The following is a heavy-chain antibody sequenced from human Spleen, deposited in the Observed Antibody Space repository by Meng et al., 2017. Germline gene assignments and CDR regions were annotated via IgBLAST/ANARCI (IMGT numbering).Heavy chain of an antibody. Sequence: SVKVSCKASGGTFRSYAISWVRQAPGQGLEWMGGIIPIFGSAIYAQKFQGRVTITADESTRTTYMEVSSLRSEDTAVYFCARGGAPYYYYGMDVWGQGTTVTVSS. CDR3: ARGGAPYYYYGMDV. CDR2: IIPIFGSA. J-gene: IGHJ6*02. D-gene: IGHD3-16*01. V-gene: IGHV1-69*13. CDR1: GGTFRSYA.